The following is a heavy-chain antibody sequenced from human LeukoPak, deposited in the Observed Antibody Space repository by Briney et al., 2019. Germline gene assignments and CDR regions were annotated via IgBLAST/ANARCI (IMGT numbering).Heavy chain of an antibody. CDR2: ISNSGSTI. CDR1: GFTFSDYY. V-gene: IGHV3-11*04. Sequence: GGSLRLSCAASGFTFSDYYMSWIRQAPGKGLEWISYISNSGSTIYYADSVKGRFTISRDNAKNTLYLQMNSLRAEDTAVYYCAREPAVAGNWFDPWGQGTLVTVAS. J-gene: IGHJ5*02. D-gene: IGHD6-19*01. CDR3: AREPAVAGNWFDP.